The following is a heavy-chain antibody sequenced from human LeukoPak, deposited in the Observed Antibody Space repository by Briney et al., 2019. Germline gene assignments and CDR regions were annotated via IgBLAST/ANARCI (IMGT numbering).Heavy chain of an antibody. CDR1: GYTFTGYY. J-gene: IGHJ4*02. CDR2: INPNSGGT. CDR3: ARGLGGIAAAGTDRYFDY. D-gene: IGHD6-13*01. V-gene: IGHV1-2*06. Sequence: ASVKVSCKASGYTFTGYYMHWVRQAPGQGLEWMGRINPNSGGTNYAQKFQGRVTMTRDTSISTAYMELSRLRSDDTAVYYCARGLGGIAAAGTDRYFDYWGQGTLVTVSS.